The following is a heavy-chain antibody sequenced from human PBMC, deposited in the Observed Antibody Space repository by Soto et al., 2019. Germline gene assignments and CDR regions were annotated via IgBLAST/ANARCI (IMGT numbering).Heavy chain of an antibody. J-gene: IGHJ6*03. CDR3: ARDRTRLVPAGVGLYYYMDV. Sequence: QVQLQESGPGLVKPSQTLSLTCTVSGGSISSGGYYWSWIRQHPGKGLEWIGYIYYSGSTYYNPSRKSRVNRSVDTSKNQFSRKLSSVTAADTAVYYCARDRTRLVPAGVGLYYYMDVWGKGTTVTVSS. CDR2: IYYSGST. V-gene: IGHV4-31*03. CDR1: GGSISSGGYY. D-gene: IGHD2-2*01.